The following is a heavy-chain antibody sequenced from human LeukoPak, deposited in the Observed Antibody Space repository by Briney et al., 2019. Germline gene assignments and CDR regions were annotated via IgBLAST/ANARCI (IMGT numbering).Heavy chain of an antibody. CDR1: GFSFSSYG. CDR3: AKTPKGWELTVFIDY. D-gene: IGHD1-26*01. CDR2: IRYDGSNK. Sequence: GGSLRLSCAASGFSFSSYGMHWVRQAPGKGLEWVAFIRYDGSNKYYADSVKGRFTISRDNSKNTLYLQMNSLRAGDTAVYYCAKTPKGWELTVFIDYWGQGTLVTVSS. J-gene: IGHJ4*02. V-gene: IGHV3-30*02.